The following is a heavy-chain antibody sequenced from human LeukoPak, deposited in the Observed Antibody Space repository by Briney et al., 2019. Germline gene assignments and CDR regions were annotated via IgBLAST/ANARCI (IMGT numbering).Heavy chain of an antibody. Sequence: QSGGSLRLSCVASGFAFNIYSMNWVRQAPGKGLEWVSYIKYDSSTIYYGDSVKGRFTISRDNVKNSLYLQMNSLRAEDTAVYYCARDITLTIAVAGRAVDYWGQGTLVTVSS. CDR1: GFAFNIYS. V-gene: IGHV3-48*04. D-gene: IGHD6-19*01. CDR2: IKYDSSTI. CDR3: ARDITLTIAVAGRAVDY. J-gene: IGHJ4*02.